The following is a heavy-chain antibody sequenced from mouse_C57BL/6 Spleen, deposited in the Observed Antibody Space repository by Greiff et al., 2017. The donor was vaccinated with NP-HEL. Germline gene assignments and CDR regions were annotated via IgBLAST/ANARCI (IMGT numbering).Heavy chain of an antibody. V-gene: IGHV1-55*01. CDR3: ARGGITTVVARYFDY. CDR2: IYPGSGST. Sequence: QVQLKESGAELVKPGASVNMSCKASGYTFTSYWITWVKQRPGQGLEWIGDIYPGSGSTNYNEKFKSKATLTVDTSSSTAYMQLSSLTSEDSAVYYCARGGITTVVARYFDYWGQGTTLTVSS. J-gene: IGHJ2*01. D-gene: IGHD1-1*01. CDR1: GYTFTSYW.